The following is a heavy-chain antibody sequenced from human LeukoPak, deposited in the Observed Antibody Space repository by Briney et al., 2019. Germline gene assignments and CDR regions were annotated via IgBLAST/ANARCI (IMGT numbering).Heavy chain of an antibody. J-gene: IGHJ4*02. CDR2: INPSDGTK. CDR3: ARDYCGGDCHFYY. Sequence: ASVKDSCKPSGYSFTNYFMHWVRQAPGQGLEWVGIINPSDGTKRYAQKLQGRVTVTRDMSTSTVYMELSALRSDDTAVYFCARDYCGGDCHFYYWGQGTLVSVSS. D-gene: IGHD2-21*02. V-gene: IGHV1-46*04. CDR1: GYSFTNYF.